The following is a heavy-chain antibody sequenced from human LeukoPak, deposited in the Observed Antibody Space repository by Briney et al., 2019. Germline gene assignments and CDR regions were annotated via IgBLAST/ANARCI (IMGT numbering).Heavy chain of an antibody. J-gene: IGHJ4*02. Sequence: GGFLRLSCAASGFTFSSYAMSWVRQAPGKGLEWVSGFSGSGGSTYYADSVKGRFTISRDNSKNTLYLQMNSLRAEDTAVYYCAKAPTTVVPRGYFDYWGQGTLVTVSS. CDR3: AKAPTTVVPRGYFDY. CDR2: FSGSGGST. D-gene: IGHD4-23*01. CDR1: GFTFSSYA. V-gene: IGHV3-23*01.